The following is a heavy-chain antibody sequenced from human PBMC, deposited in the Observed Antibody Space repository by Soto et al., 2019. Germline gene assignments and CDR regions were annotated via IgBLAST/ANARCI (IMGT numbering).Heavy chain of an antibody. CDR3: ARLWVDIVATKENETDY. D-gene: IGHD5-12*01. V-gene: IGHV4-30-2*01. J-gene: IGHJ4*02. CDR1: GGSINSGGYS. CDR2: IYHTGTT. Sequence: SETLSLTCTVSGGSINSGGYSWTWIRQPPGKGLEWIGFIYHTGTTYYNPSLKSRVTISVDRSKNQFSLKLNSVTAADTAVYYCARLWVDIVATKENETDYWGQGTLVTVSS.